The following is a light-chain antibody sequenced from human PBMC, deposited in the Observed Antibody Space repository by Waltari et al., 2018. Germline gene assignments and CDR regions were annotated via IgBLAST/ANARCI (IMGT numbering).Light chain of an antibody. CDR2: DVI. V-gene: IGLV2-14*03. CDR1: STDLGSYRY. J-gene: IGLJ2*01. CDR3: SSYSSSSIVV. Sequence: QSALTQPASVSGSPGQSLTLPCTGTSTDLGSYRYVSWYQQHPGKAPKLMIYDVIYRPSGVSNRFSGSKSGNTASLTISGLQAEDEADYYCSSYSSSSIVVFGGGTKLTVL.